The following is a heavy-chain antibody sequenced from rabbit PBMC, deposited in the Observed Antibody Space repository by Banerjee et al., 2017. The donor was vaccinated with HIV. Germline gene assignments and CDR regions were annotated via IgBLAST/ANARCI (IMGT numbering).Heavy chain of an antibody. V-gene: IGHV1S40*01. Sequence: QSLEESGGDLVKPEGSLTLTCTASGFDFSGNYYMCWVRQAPGKGLEWVTCIGTTTGKTYYANWAKGRFTISKTSSTTVTLQMTSLTAADTATYFCVRDRGSGWGDWYFNLWGPGTLVTVS. CDR1: GFDFSGNYY. J-gene: IGHJ4*01. CDR2: IGTTTGKT. CDR3: VRDRGSGWGDWYFNL. D-gene: IGHD4-1*01.